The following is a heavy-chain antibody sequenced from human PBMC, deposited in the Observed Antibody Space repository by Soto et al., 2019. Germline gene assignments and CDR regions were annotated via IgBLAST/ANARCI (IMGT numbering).Heavy chain of an antibody. Sequence: EVQLVESGGGLVKPGGSLRLSCAASGVSFSNVWMNWVRQAPGKGLEWVGRIKSKTDGGTTEYTAPVEGRFTISRDDSKNTLYLEMNSLKTEDTAVYFCAKHPRGNWVDAWGQGTLVTVDS. CDR1: GVSFSNVW. CDR2: IKSKTDGGTT. V-gene: IGHV3-15*07. CDR3: AKHPRGNWVDA. J-gene: IGHJ5*02.